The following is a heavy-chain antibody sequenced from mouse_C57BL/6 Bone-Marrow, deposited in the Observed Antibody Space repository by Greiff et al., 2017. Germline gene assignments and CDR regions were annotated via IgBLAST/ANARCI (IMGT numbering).Heavy chain of an antibody. V-gene: IGHV1-69*01. Sequence: QVQLQQPGAELVMPGASVKLSCKASGYTFTSYWMHWVKQRPGQGLEWIGEIDPSDSYTNYNQKFQGKSTLTVDKSSSTAYMQLSSLTSEDSAVYYCARGLFAYWGQGTLVTGSA. CDR2: IDPSDSYT. CDR3: ARGLFAY. CDR1: GYTFTSYW. J-gene: IGHJ3*01.